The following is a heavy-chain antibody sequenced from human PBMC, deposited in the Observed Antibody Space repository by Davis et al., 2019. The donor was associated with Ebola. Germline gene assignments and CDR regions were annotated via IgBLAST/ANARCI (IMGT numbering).Heavy chain of an antibody. CDR1: GGSISSSSYY. CDR2: IYYSGST. J-gene: IGHJ3*02. Sequence: SETLSLTCTVSGGSISSSSYYWGWIRQPPGKGLEWIGSIYYSGSTNYNPSLKSRVTISVDTSKNQFSLKLSSVTAADTAVYYCARGLRFLEWFRRRKNDAFDIWGQGTMVTVSS. D-gene: IGHD3-3*01. V-gene: IGHV4-39*07. CDR3: ARGLRFLEWFRRRKNDAFDI.